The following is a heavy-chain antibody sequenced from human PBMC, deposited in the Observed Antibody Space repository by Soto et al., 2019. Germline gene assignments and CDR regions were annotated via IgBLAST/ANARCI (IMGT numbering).Heavy chain of an antibody. D-gene: IGHD5-18*01. CDR3: AKDFYVLGYKIGSPLEY. CDR2: IGADGEST. Sequence: HPVQSRRLAGAASSDTFMGYAMSWISQAPGRGVEGVSGIGADGESTLYGDSVKGRCSISRDNSKNTLYLQLNSLRVEDTATYYCAKDFYVLGYKIGSPLEYWGPGT. V-gene: IGHV3-23*01. J-gene: IGHJ4*02. CDR1: SDTFMGYA.